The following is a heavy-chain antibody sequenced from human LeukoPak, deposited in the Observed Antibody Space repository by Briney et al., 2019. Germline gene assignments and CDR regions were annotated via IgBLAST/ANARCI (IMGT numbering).Heavy chain of an antibody. CDR2: ISGSGGST. J-gene: IGHJ4*02. CDR1: GFTFSSYA. CDR3: ARDRQYYYGSGNERGYFDY. Sequence: GGSLRLSCAASGFTFSSYAMSWVRQAPGKGLEWVSAISGSGGSTYYAASVKGRFTISRDNSKNTLSLQMNSLRAEDTAVYYCARDRQYYYGSGNERGYFDYWGQGTLVTVSS. V-gene: IGHV3-23*01. D-gene: IGHD3-10*01.